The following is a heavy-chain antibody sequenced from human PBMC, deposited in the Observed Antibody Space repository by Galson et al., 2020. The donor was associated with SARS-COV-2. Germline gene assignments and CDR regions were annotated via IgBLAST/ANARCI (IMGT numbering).Heavy chain of an antibody. D-gene: IGHD2-21*02. Sequence: GESLKISCAASGFTFSDYYMSWVRQAPGKGLEWLSYISGISTHIYYSDSVKGRVLISRDNAKNSVYLQWNILRAEDTADYYCAIGGRDWGGLSDKWGHGTLVTVSS. CDR2: ISGISTHI. CDR1: GFTFSDYY. CDR3: AIGGRDWGGLSDK. J-gene: IGHJ4*01. V-gene: IGHV3-11*04.